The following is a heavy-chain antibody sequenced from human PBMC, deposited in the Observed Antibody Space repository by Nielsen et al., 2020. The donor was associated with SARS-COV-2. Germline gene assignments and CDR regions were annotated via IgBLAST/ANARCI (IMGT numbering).Heavy chain of an antibody. CDR1: GFTFNSYA. J-gene: IGHJ4*02. CDR3: AKFVLEWLYPPFHC. D-gene: IGHD3-3*01. CDR2: ISGSGGNT. Sequence: GESLKISCTASGFTFNSYAMTWVRQAPGKGLDWVSTISGSGGNTYYADSVKGRFTVSRDNSKNTLSLQMDSLRAEDTAVYYCAKFVLEWLYPPFHCWGQGTLVTVSS. V-gene: IGHV3-23*01.